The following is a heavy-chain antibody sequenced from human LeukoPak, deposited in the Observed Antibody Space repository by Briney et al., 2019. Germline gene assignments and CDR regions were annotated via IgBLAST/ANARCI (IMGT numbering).Heavy chain of an antibody. J-gene: IGHJ4*02. CDR3: ARGFGYSYGQYYFAY. V-gene: IGHV1-8*01. CDR1: GYTFTSYD. CDR2: MNPNSGNT. D-gene: IGHD5-18*01. Sequence: ASVKVSCKASGYTFTSYDINWVRQATGQGLEWMGWMNPNSGNTGYAQKFQGRVTMTRNTSISTAYMELSSLRSEDTAVYYCARGFGYSYGQYYFAYWGQGTLVTVSS.